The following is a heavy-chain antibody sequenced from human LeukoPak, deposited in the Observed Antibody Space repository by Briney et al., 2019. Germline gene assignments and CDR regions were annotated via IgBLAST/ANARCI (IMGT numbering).Heavy chain of an antibody. Sequence: GGSLRLSCPASGFIFSDHAMNWVRQAPGKGLEWVSIISARDGRTYYADSVKGRFTISRDNSKNTLYLQMNSLRVEDTAVYYCAKDRNDCKQGIDSWGQGTLVTVST. J-gene: IGHJ4*02. CDR3: AKDRNDCKQGIDS. V-gene: IGHV3-23*01. CDR1: GFIFSDHA. D-gene: IGHD1-1*01. CDR2: ISARDGRT.